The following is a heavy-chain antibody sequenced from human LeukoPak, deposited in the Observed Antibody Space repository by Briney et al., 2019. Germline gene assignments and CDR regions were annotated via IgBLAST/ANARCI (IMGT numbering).Heavy chain of an antibody. D-gene: IGHD6-19*01. V-gene: IGHV3-30*18. Sequence: GGSLRLSCAASGFTFSSYGMHWVRQGPGKGLEWVAVISYDGSNKYYADSVKGRFTISRDNSKNTLYLQMNSLRAEDTAVYYCAKRDFVRGSGWYFDYWGQGTLVTVSS. CDR1: GFTFSSYG. J-gene: IGHJ4*02. CDR3: AKRDFVRGSGWYFDY. CDR2: ISYDGSNK.